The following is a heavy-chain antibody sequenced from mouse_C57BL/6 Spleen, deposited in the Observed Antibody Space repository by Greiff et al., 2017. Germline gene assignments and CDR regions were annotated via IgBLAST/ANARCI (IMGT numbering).Heavy chain of an antibody. CDR1: GYTFTSYW. V-gene: IGHV1-53*01. D-gene: IGHD2-4*01. CDR3: AREDDYGNFDV. J-gene: IGHJ1*03. Sequence: VQLQQPGTELVKPGASVKLSCKASGYTFTSYWMHWVKQRPGQGLEWIGNINPSNGGTKYNEKFKSKATLTEDKSSSTAYMQLSRLTSEDTAVYYCAREDDYGNFDVWGTGTTVTVSS. CDR2: INPSNGGT.